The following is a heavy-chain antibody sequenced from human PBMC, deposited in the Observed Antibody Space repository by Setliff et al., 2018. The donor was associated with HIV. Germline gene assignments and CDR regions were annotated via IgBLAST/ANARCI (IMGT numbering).Heavy chain of an antibody. V-gene: IGHV1-2*02. J-gene: IGHJ3*02. CDR1: GHTLSGYF. D-gene: IGHD6-13*01. CDR3: ARRGRQQSDAFDI. Sequence: ASVKVSCKSSGHTLSGYFIHWVRQAPGQGPEWMGWISPHSGATNYAQKFQGRVTLTRDASITTAYMELNSLRSDDTAMYYCARRGRQQSDAFDIWGQGTMVTVSS. CDR2: ISPHSGAT.